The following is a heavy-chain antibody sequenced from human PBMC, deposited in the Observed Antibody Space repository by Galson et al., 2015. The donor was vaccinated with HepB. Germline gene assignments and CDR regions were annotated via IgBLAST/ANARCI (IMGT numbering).Heavy chain of an antibody. V-gene: IGHV3-33*01. Sequence: SLRLSCAVSGFTFNRYGMHWVRQAPGKGLEWVALIWANGSNRYYSNSVMGRFTISRDNSKNTLFLEMNSLRAEDTAVYYCGREMAIAAPASFDLWGHGTLVTVSS. CDR3: GREMAIAAPASFDL. CDR2: IWANGSNR. J-gene: IGHJ4*01. D-gene: IGHD6-25*01. CDR1: GFTFNRYG.